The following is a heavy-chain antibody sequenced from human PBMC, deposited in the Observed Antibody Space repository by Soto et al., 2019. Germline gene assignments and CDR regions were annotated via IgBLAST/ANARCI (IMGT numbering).Heavy chain of an antibody. CDR3: AREGDCISTSCLGSDFWSGYYLKRYYYGMDV. CDR2: INVYNGNT. V-gene: IGHV1-18*01. CDR1: GYTFTNYG. J-gene: IGHJ6*02. D-gene: IGHD3-3*01. Sequence: ASVKVSCKASGYTFTNYGISWVRQAPGQGLEWMGWINVYNGNTKYAQKVQGRVTMTTDTSTSTAYMELRSLRSDDTAVYYCAREGDCISTSCLGSDFWSGYYLKRYYYGMDVWGQGTTVTVSS.